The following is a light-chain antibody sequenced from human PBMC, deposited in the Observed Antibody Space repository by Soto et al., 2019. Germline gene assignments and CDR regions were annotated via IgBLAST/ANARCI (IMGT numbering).Light chain of an antibody. V-gene: IGKV1-5*01. CDR3: QQYKYYPWT. Sequence: DIQMTQSPSTVSASAGDRVTITCRASQSVSSYLAGYQQKPGKAPKVLIFDASSLKSGVPSRFRGSGSVTEFTLTISSLQPDDVGTYYCQQYKYYPWTFGQGTKVEVK. CDR2: DAS. J-gene: IGKJ1*01. CDR1: QSVSSY.